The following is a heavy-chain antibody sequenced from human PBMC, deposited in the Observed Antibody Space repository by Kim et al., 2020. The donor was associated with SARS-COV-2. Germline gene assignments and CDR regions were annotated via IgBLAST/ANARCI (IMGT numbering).Heavy chain of an antibody. Sequence: GGSLRLSCAASGYDFRDYDISWVRQAPGKGLEWVSGITATGHATYDADFAKGRFTISRANSKNMLYLQMTGLRVEGTALYYCAGPLGGKYAGWYFDLWGRGNLVT. CDR1: GYDFRDYD. CDR2: ITATGHAT. J-gene: IGHJ2*01. V-gene: IGHV3-23*01. CDR3: AGPLGGKYAGWYFDL. D-gene: IGHD3-16*01.